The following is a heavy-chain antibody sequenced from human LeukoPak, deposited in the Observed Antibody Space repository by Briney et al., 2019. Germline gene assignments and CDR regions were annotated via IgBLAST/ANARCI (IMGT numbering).Heavy chain of an antibody. V-gene: IGHV1-69*05. Sequence: SVKVSCKASGGTFSSYAISWVRQAPGQGLEWMGGIIPIFGTANYAQKFQGRVTITTDESTSTAYMELSSLGSEDTAVYYCAAVQGWSNWFDPWGQGTLVTVSS. CDR2: IIPIFGTA. D-gene: IGHD6-19*01. CDR3: AAVQGWSNWFDP. CDR1: GGTFSSYA. J-gene: IGHJ5*02.